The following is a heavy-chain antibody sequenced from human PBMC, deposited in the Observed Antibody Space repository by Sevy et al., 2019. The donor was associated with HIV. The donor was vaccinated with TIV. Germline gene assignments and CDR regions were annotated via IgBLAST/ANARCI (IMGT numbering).Heavy chain of an antibody. J-gene: IGHJ4*02. V-gene: IGHV4-59*01. CDR3: ARVGRQQLVFDY. CDR2: IYYSGST. D-gene: IGHD6-13*01. CDR1: GGSISSYY. Sequence: SETLSLTCTVSGGSISSYYWSWIRQPPGKGLEWIGYIYYSGSTNYNPSLKSRVTISVDTSQNQFSLKLSSVTAADTAVYYCARVGRQQLVFDYWGQGTLVTVSS.